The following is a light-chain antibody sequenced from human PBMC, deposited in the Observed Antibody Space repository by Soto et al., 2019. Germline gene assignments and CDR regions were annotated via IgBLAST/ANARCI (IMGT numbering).Light chain of an antibody. V-gene: IGKV3-20*01. J-gene: IGKJ3*01. CDR2: GAS. Sequence: EIVLTQSPDTLSLSPGERATLSCRASQSISSNYLAWYHQKPGQAPRLLLYGASGRATGIPDRFSGSGSGTDFTLTISRLEPEDFAVYYCQQYGSSPLFTFGPGTKVDIK. CDR3: QQYGSSPLFT. CDR1: QSISSNY.